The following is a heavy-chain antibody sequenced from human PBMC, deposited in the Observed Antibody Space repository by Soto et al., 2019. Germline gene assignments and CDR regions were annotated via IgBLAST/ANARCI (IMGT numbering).Heavy chain of an antibody. CDR1: GGTFNTFA. CDR3: ARAAKRYFDY. V-gene: IGHV1-69*06. CDR2: IIPIFGPA. Sequence: QVQLVQSGAEVKKPGSSVKVSCKASGGTFNTFAISWVRQAPGQGLEWMGGIIPIFGPANYAENFQGRVTITADKSTSTAYLELTSLTSEDTAVYYCARAAKRYFDYWGQGTLVTVSS. J-gene: IGHJ4*02.